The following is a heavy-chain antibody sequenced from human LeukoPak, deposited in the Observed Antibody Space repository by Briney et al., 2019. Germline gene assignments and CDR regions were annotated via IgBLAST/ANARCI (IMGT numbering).Heavy chain of an antibody. CDR3: ARDRGGAYGSGSYYSH. V-gene: IGHV3-7*03. CDR1: GFTFSSYW. Sequence: GGSLRLSCAASGFTFSSYWMSWVRQAPGKGLEWVANIKQDGSERYYVDSVKGRFTISRDNAKNSLYLQMNSLRAEDTAVYYCARDRGGAYGSGSYYSHWGQGTLVTVSS. J-gene: IGHJ4*02. D-gene: IGHD3-10*01. CDR2: IKQDGSER.